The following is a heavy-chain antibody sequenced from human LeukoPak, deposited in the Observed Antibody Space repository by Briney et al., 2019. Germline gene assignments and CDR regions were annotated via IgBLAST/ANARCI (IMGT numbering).Heavy chain of an antibody. CDR1: GFSLNEFG. CDR2: ITGTGGTT. Sequence: GGSLRLSCVASGFSLNEFGLTWVRQAPGKGLEWVSSITGTGGTTQYTDSVKGRFTISRDNSKNTLYLQMNSLRVGDTAMYYCAKDPNGDHIGAFDFWGQGTMVTVSS. CDR3: AKDPNGDHIGAFDF. J-gene: IGHJ3*01. D-gene: IGHD2-21*02. V-gene: IGHV3-23*01.